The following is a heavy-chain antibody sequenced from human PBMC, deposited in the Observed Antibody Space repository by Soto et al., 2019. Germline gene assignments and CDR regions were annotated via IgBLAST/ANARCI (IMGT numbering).Heavy chain of an antibody. CDR3: ARYYYDSSGLDY. D-gene: IGHD3-22*01. J-gene: IGHJ4*02. V-gene: IGHV3-33*01. Sequence: VGSLRLSCAASGFTFSSYGMHWVRQAPGKGLEWVAVIWYDGSNKYYADSVKGRFTISRDNSKNTLYLQMNSLRAEDTAVYYCARYYYDSSGLDYWGQGTLVTVSS. CDR1: GFTFSSYG. CDR2: IWYDGSNK.